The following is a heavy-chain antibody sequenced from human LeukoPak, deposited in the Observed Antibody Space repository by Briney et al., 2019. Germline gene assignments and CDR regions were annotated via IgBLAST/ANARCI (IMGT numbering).Heavy chain of an antibody. CDR1: GGSVSSYY. Sequence: SETLSLTCSVSGGSVSSYYWSWIRQPAGKGLEWIGRIYTSGGTDYNPSLKSRVTMSVDTSEKQFSLKLSSVTAADTAVYYCARDRSSSWFDAFDIWGQGTMVTVSS. CDR2: IYTSGGT. V-gene: IGHV4-4*07. D-gene: IGHD6-13*01. J-gene: IGHJ3*02. CDR3: ARDRSSSWFDAFDI.